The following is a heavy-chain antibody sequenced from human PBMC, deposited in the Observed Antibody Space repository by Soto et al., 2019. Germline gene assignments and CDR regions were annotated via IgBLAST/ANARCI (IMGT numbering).Heavy chain of an antibody. V-gene: IGHV3-48*02. D-gene: IGHD2-21*01. CDR3: VRGRSDSLMDV. Sequence: GGSLRLSCAASGFTLSSYSMNWVRQAPRKGLEWVSYISSSSSTMYYADSVKGRVTISRDNAKNSLYLQMYSLRDEDTAVYYCVRGRSDSLMDVWGQGTTVTVSS. CDR1: GFTLSSYS. CDR2: ISSSSSTM. J-gene: IGHJ6*02.